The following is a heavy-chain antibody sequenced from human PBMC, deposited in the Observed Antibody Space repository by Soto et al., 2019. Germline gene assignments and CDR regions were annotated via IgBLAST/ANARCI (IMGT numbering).Heavy chain of an antibody. CDR1: SDSINSNY. CDR3: ARGTNRYARPTFDP. D-gene: IGHD5-18*01. Sequence: SETLSLTCIVSSDSINSNYWNWIRQPPGKGLEWIGYIYYSGGTSYNPSLKSRVTIAIDTSKNQFSLKVSSVTAADTAVYYCARGTNRYARPTFDPWGQGTLVTVIL. CDR2: IYYSGGT. V-gene: IGHV4-59*01. J-gene: IGHJ5*02.